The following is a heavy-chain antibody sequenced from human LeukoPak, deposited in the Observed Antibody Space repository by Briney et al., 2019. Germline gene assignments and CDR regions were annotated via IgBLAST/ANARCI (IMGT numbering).Heavy chain of an antibody. D-gene: IGHD2-2*01. CDR2: ISGSDGGT. J-gene: IGHJ4*02. Sequence: PGGSLRLSCAASGFTFSSSAMSWVRQAPGKGLEWVSGISGSDGGTYYADSVKGRFTISRDNSKNTLYLQMNSLRAEDTALYYCAKDPRTVPGYYFDYWGQGTLVTVPS. CDR3: AKDPRTVPGYYFDY. V-gene: IGHV3-23*01. CDR1: GFTFSSSA.